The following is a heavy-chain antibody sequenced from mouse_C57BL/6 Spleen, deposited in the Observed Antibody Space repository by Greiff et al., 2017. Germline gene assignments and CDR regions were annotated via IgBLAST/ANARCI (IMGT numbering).Heavy chain of an antibody. CDR2: IDPSDSET. Sequence: VKLQESGAELVRPGSSVKLSCKASGYTFTSYWMHWVKQRPIQGLEWIGNIDPSDSETHYNQKFKDKATLTVDKSSSTAYMQLSSLTSEDSAVYYGARRVDGYYGYFDVWGTGTTVTVSS. D-gene: IGHD2-3*01. CDR3: ARRVDGYYGYFDV. J-gene: IGHJ1*03. V-gene: IGHV1-52*01. CDR1: GYTFTSYW.